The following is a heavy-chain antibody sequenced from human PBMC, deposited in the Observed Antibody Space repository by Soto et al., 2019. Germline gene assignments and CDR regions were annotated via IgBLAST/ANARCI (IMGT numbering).Heavy chain of an antibody. CDR2: INHSGST. J-gene: IGHJ5*02. D-gene: IGHD1-26*01. Sequence: SETLSLTCTVSGGSISSYYWSWIRQPPGNGLEWIGYINHSGSTNYNPSLKSRVTISVDTSKNQFSLKLSSVTAADTAVYYCARGGRGATGWFDPWGQGTLVTVSS. CDR3: ARGGRGATGWFDP. CDR1: GGSISSYY. V-gene: IGHV4-59*12.